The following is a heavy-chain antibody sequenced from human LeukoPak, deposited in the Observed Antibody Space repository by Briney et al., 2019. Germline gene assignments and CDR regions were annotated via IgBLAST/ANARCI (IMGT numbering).Heavy chain of an antibody. D-gene: IGHD2-8*01. J-gene: IGHJ6*02. CDR1: GFTFSNAW. Sequence: GGSLRLSCAASGFTFSNAWMSGVRQAPGRGLEWGGRIKSKTDGGTTDYAAPVKGRFTISRDDSKNTLYLQMNRLKTEDTAVYYCTTDVTYCTNGVCYYYYYGMDVWGQGTTVTVSS. CDR3: TTDVTYCTNGVCYYYYYGMDV. CDR2: IKSKTDGGTT. V-gene: IGHV3-15*01.